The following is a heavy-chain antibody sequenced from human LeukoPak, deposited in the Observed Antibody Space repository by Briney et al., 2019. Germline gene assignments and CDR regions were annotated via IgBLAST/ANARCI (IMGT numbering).Heavy chain of an antibody. CDR2: IYTSGST. CDR1: GGSISSGSYY. J-gene: IGHJ4*02. Sequence: SETLSLTCTVSGGSISSGSYYWSWIRQPAGKGLEWIGRIYTSGSTYYNPSLKSRVTISVDTSKNQFSLKLSSVTAADTAVYYCARDFYRGSFDYWGQGTLVTVSS. D-gene: IGHD3-10*01. V-gene: IGHV4-61*02. CDR3: ARDFYRGSFDY.